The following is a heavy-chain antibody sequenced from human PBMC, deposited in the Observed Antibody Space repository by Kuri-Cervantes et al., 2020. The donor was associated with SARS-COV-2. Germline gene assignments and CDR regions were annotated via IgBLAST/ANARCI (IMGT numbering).Heavy chain of an antibody. D-gene: IGHD2-8*01. J-gene: IGHJ4*02. Sequence: GSLRLSCAASGFTFSSYGMHWVRQAPGKGLEWVAFIRYDGSNKYYADSVKDRFTISRDNSKNTLYLQMNSLRAEDTAVYYCAKDPATVLMVYAIPSFDYWGQGTLVTVSS. CDR3: AKDPATVLMVYAIPSFDY. V-gene: IGHV3-30*02. CDR1: GFTFSSYG. CDR2: IRYDGSNK.